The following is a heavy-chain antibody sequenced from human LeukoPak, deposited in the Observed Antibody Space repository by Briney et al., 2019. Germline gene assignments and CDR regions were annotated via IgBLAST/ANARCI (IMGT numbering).Heavy chain of an antibody. V-gene: IGHV3-30-3*01. CDR2: ISYDGSNK. Sequence: GGSLRLSCAASGVTLTSSTMHWVRQAPGKGLEWVAVISYDGSNKFYEDSVKGRFTISRDNSKNTLYLQMNSLRAEDTALYYCARGPQYSGRVDYWGQGTLVTVSS. D-gene: IGHD1-26*01. CDR3: ARGPQYSGRVDY. J-gene: IGHJ4*02. CDR1: GVTLTSST.